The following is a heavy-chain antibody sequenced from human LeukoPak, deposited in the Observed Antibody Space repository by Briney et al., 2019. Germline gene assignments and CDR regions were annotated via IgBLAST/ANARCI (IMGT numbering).Heavy chain of an antibody. V-gene: IGHV1-18*01. CDR1: GYTFTSFG. J-gene: IGHJ4*02. CDR2: ISVYNT. CDR3: ARDLGGSYCFDC. D-gene: IGHD1-26*01. Sequence: ASVKDSCKASGYTFTSFGISWVRQAPGQELDWIGWISVYNTYYSQKLQGRVTVTADTSTSTAYMELRSLRSDDTAVYYCARDLGGSYCFDCWGQGTLVTVSS.